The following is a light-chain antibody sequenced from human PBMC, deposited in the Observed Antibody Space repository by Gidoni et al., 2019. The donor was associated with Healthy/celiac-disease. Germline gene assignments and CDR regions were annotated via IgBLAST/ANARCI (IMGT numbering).Light chain of an antibody. V-gene: IGKV1-39*01. Sequence: DIQMTQSPSSLSASVGDRVTITCRASQSISSYLNWYQQKPGKAPKLLIYSASSLQSGVPSRFSGSGSGTDFTLTISSLQPEDFATYYCQQSYSTPHSFXQXTKLEI. CDR1: QSISSY. CDR2: SAS. CDR3: QQSYSTPHS. J-gene: IGKJ2*03.